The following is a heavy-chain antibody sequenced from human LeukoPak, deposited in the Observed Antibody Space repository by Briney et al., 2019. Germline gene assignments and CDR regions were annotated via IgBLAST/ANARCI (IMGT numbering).Heavy chain of an antibody. D-gene: IGHD1-26*01. CDR1: GFTFSSYA. J-gene: IGHJ4*02. CDR3: AKVEYSVGATGY. CDR2: ISGSGGST. Sequence: GGSLRLSCAASGFTFSSYAMSWVRQAPGKGLEWVSAISGSGGSTYYADSVKGRFTISRDNSKNTLYLQMNSLRAEVTAVYYCAKVEYSVGATGYWGQGTLVTVSS. V-gene: IGHV3-23*01.